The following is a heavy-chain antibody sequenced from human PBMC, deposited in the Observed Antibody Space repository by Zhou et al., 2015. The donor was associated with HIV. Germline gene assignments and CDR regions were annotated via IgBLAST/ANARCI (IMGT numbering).Heavy chain of an antibody. Sequence: QVQLVQSGAEVKKPGSSVKVSCKASGDTFNNFGISWVRQAPGQGLEWMGGIIPMFGTTNYTAELQGRLTIAADKSTTTVYMQLLRLTFEDTAIIYCARSFYDRDGYYPDFWGQGTLVTVSS. CDR1: GDTFNNFG. D-gene: IGHD3-22*01. V-gene: IGHV1-69*06. CDR2: IIPMFGTT. J-gene: IGHJ4*02. CDR3: ARSFYDRDGYYPDF.